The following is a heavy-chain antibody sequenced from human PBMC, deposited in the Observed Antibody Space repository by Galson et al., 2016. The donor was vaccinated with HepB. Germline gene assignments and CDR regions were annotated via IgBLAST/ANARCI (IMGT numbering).Heavy chain of an antibody. D-gene: IGHD5-12*01. CDR3: ARRNQRGYSGYDAGYYYYGLDV. Sequence: SLRLSCAASGFTFSDYYMSWIRQAPGKGLEWVSYISSSSRYTNHAASVKGRFPISRDNAKNSLFLQMNSLRVEDTAVYYCARRNQRGYSGYDAGYYYYGLDVWGQGTTVTVSS. CDR1: GFTFSDYY. CDR2: ISSSSRYT. J-gene: IGHJ6*02. V-gene: IGHV3-11*06.